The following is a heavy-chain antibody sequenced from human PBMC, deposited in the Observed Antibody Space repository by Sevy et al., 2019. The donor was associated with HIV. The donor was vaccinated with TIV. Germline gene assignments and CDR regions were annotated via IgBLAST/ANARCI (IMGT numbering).Heavy chain of an antibody. Sequence: GGSLRLSCAASGFTFSSYAMHWVHQAPGKGLEWVAVISYDGSNKYYADSVKGRFTISRDNSKNTLYLQMNSLRAEDTAVYYCARGSGIAVAGTVRGLYYFDYWGQGTLVTVSS. V-gene: IGHV3-30-3*01. CDR3: ARGSGIAVAGTVRGLYYFDY. CDR1: GFTFSSYA. CDR2: ISYDGSNK. J-gene: IGHJ4*02. D-gene: IGHD6-19*01.